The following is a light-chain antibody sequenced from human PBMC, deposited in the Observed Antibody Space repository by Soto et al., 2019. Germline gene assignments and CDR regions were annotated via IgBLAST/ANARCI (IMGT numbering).Light chain of an antibody. V-gene: IGKV1-5*01. Sequence: DIQMTQSASSLSASVGDRVTITGRASQSISSYLNWYQQTPGKAPKILIYDASSLESGLPSSFSGSGSGTDSTPTISSLQPDDFATYYCQQYNSYWTLGQGTKVDIK. CDR2: DAS. J-gene: IGKJ1*01. CDR1: QSISSY. CDR3: QQYNSYWT.